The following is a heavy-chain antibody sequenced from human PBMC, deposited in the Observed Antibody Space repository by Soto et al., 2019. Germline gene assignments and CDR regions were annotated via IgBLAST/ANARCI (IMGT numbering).Heavy chain of an antibody. CDR3: ARRGVGITIFGVVRYNWFDP. V-gene: IGHV1-8*01. J-gene: IGHJ5*02. CDR2: MNPNSGNT. D-gene: IGHD3-3*01. CDR1: GYTFTSYD. Sequence: QVQLVQSGAEVKKPGASVKVSCKASGYTFTSYDINWVRQATGQGLEWMGWMNPNSGNTGYAQKFQGRVTMTRNTSISTAYMELSSMRSEDTAVDYWARRGVGITIFGVVRYNWFDPWGQGTLVTVSS.